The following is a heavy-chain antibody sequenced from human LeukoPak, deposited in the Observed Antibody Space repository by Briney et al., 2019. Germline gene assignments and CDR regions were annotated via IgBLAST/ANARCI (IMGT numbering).Heavy chain of an antibody. CDR3: AREVSIVGATGGPNY. CDR2: IYHSGST. V-gene: IGHV4-38-2*02. CDR1: GYSISSGYY. D-gene: IGHD1-26*01. J-gene: IGHJ4*02. Sequence: SETLSLTCTVSGYSISSGYYWGWIRQPPGKGLEWIGSIYHSGSTYYNPSLKSRVTRSVDTSKNQFSLKLSSVTTADTAVYYCAREVSIVGATGGPNYWGQGTLVTVSS.